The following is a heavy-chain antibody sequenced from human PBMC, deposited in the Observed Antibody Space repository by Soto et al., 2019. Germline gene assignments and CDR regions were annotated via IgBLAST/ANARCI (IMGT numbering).Heavy chain of an antibody. CDR3: ARDPHTYYDIWTGNFDY. Sequence: QVQLVQSGAEVKKPGASVKVSCKASGYTFTSYGISWVRQAPGQGLEWMGWISAYNGNTNYAQKLQGRVTMTKDTATSTAYMELRSLRSDDTAVYYCARDPHTYYDIWTGNFDYWGQGTLVTVSS. CDR2: ISAYNGNT. D-gene: IGHD3-9*01. J-gene: IGHJ4*02. V-gene: IGHV1-18*04. CDR1: GYTFTSYG.